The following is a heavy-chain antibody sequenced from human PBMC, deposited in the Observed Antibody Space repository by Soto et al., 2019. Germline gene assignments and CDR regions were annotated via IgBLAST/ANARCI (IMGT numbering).Heavy chain of an antibody. CDR3: AKIPPRITIFGVVVPYYYMDV. Sequence: GGSLRLSCAASGFTFSSYAMSWVRQAPGKGLEWVSAISGSGGSTYYADSVKGRFTISRDNSKNTLYLQMNSLRAEDTAVYYCAKIPPRITIFGVVVPYYYMDVWGKGTTVTVSS. D-gene: IGHD3-3*01. CDR2: ISGSGGST. V-gene: IGHV3-23*01. CDR1: GFTFSSYA. J-gene: IGHJ6*03.